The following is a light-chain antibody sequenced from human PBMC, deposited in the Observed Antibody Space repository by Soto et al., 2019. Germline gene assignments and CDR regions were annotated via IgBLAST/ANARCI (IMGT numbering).Light chain of an antibody. Sequence: DIQMTQSPSTLSASIGDRVTITCRASESIRTWLAWYQQKPGKAPKALIYDASRLGSGVPSRFSGSGSGTDFTLTISSLQPEDFGTYYCQQSFSTPRTFGQGTKV. V-gene: IGKV1-5*01. J-gene: IGKJ1*01. CDR2: DAS. CDR1: ESIRTW. CDR3: QQSFSTPRT.